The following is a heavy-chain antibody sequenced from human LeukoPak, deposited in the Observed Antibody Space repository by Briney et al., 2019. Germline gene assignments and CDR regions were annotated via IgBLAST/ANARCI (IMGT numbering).Heavy chain of an antibody. Sequence: SETLSLTCTVSGGSISSYYWSWIRQPPGKGLEWIGYIYYSGSTNYNPSLKSRVTISVDTSKNQFSLKLSSVTAADTAVYYCARGPDSAGSFDYWGQGTLVTVSS. V-gene: IGHV4-59*01. CDR1: GGSISSYY. D-gene: IGHD6-19*01. J-gene: IGHJ4*02. CDR3: ARGPDSAGSFDY. CDR2: IYYSGST.